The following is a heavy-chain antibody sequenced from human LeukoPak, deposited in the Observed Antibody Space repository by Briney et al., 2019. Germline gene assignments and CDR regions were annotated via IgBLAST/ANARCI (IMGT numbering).Heavy chain of an antibody. CDR3: ATLTYPFDY. V-gene: IGHV3-73*01. CDR2: IRSKPNSYAT. J-gene: IGHJ4*02. CDR1: GFTFRDSP. Sequence: PGGSLKLSCAASGFTFRDSPMHWVRQASGKGLEWVGRIRSKPNSYATGYAASVKGRFTISRDDSINTAYLQMNSLKAEGTAVYFCATLTYPFDYWGQGILVTVSS. D-gene: IGHD3-16*01.